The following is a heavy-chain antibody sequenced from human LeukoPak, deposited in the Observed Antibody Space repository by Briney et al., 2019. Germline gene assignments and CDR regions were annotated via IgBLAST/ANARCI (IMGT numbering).Heavy chain of an antibody. CDR3: ARTKGELPAYDY. CDR1: GGSISSYY. D-gene: IGHD1-26*01. J-gene: IGHJ4*02. V-gene: IGHV4-59*01. CDR2: IYYSGST. Sequence: PSETLSLTCTVSGGSISSYYWSWIRQPPGKGLEWIGYIYYSGSTNYNPSLKSRVTISVDTSKNQFSLKLSSVTAADTAVYYCARTKGELPAYDYWGQGTLVTVSS.